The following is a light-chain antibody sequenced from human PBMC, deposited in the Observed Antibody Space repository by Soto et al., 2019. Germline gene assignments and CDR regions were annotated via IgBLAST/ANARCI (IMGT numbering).Light chain of an antibody. CDR3: QQYNNWPPMYT. Sequence: EIVLTQSPGTLSVSPGERATLSCRASQIVSSNVAWYQQKAGQAPRLLINDASTRATGIPARFSGSGSGTEFTLTISSLQSEDFAVYYCQQYNNWPPMYTFGQGTKLEIK. CDR1: QIVSSN. J-gene: IGKJ2*01. CDR2: DAS. V-gene: IGKV3-15*01.